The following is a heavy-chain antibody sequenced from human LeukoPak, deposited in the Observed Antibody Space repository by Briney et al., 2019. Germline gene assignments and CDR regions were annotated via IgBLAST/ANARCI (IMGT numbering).Heavy chain of an antibody. Sequence: GGSLRLSCAASGFTFSDYYMSWIRQAPGKGLEWVSAISGSGGSTYYADSVKGRFTISRDNSKNTLYLQMNSLRAEDTAVYYCAKLLGGFGEPIDYWGQGTLVTVSS. J-gene: IGHJ4*02. CDR1: GFTFSDYY. CDR3: AKLLGGFGEPIDY. D-gene: IGHD3-10*01. V-gene: IGHV3-23*01. CDR2: ISGSGGST.